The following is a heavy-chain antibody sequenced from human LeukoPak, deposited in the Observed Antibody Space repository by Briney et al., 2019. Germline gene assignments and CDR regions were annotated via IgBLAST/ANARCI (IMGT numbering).Heavy chain of an antibody. CDR2: ISYDGSNE. V-gene: IGHV3-30*18. Sequence: PGGSLRLSCAASGSTFSRHSMNWVRQAPGKGLEWVTVISYDGSNEYFADSVKGRFTISRDNSKNTLYLQMSSLRAEDTAVYYCAKEEAADGDAFDIWGQGTMVTVSS. J-gene: IGHJ3*02. CDR1: GSTFSRHS. CDR3: AKEEAADGDAFDI. D-gene: IGHD6-13*01.